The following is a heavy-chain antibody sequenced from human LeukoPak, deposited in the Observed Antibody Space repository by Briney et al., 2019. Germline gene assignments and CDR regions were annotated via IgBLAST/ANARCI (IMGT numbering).Heavy chain of an antibody. Sequence: GGSLRLSCAGSGFTFSAHWMHWVRQGPGKGLVWVARITHEGGDANYADAVKGRFTISRDNANKVLYLEMNSLTADDTGVYYCARVLPYFDLWGQGTLVTVSS. V-gene: IGHV3-74*01. CDR2: ITHEGGDA. CDR3: ARVLPYFDL. J-gene: IGHJ5*01. CDR1: GFTFSAHW.